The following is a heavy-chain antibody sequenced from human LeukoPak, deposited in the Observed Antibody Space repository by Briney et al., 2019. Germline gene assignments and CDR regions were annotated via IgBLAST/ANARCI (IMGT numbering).Heavy chain of an antibody. CDR2: INPNSGGT. J-gene: IGHJ4*02. V-gene: IGHV1-2*02. CDR1: GYTLTGYH. D-gene: IGHD3-22*01. Sequence: ASVMVSCKASGYTLTGYHMHWVRQAPGQGLEWMGWINPNSGGTNYAQKFQGRVTMTRDTSISTAYMELSRLRSDDTAVYYCARDLDPYYYDSSGYSGYYFDYWGQGTLVTVSS. CDR3: ARDLDPYYYDSSGYSGYYFDY.